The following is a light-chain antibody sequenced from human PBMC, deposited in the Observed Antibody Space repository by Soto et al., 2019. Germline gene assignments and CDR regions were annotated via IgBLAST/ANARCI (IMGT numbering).Light chain of an antibody. CDR1: SSDVGGYNY. CDR3: SSYTSSSTLEV. J-gene: IGLJ2*01. V-gene: IGLV2-14*01. Sequence: QSVLTQPPSVSGSPGQSITISCTGTSSDVGGYNYVSWYQQHPGKAPKLMIYEVSNRPSGVSNRFSGSKSGNTASLTISGLQAEDEADYYCSSYTSSSTLEVFGGGTKLTVL. CDR2: EVS.